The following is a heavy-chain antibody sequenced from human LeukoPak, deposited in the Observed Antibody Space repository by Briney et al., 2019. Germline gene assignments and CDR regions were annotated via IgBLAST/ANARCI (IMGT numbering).Heavy chain of an antibody. CDR3: MCWGTDNH. J-gene: IGHJ4*02. Sequence: LRLYCTFPCLTSRRKWTNRVSQAPAEGLEWVANINPGGNEIRSVDSVKGRSIISRDNAKNSPDLQMSSLRVEDTAVYYCMCWGTDNHWGQGILVTVSS. V-gene: IGHV3-7*01. D-gene: IGHD7-27*01. CDR2: INPGGNEI. CDR1: CLTSRRKW.